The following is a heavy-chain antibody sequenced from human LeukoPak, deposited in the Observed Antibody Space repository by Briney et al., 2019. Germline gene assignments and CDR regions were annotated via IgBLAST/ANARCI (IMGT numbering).Heavy chain of an antibody. CDR2: ISSSSSYI. V-gene: IGHV3-21*01. CDR3: ARDASSSGWFNWFDP. D-gene: IGHD6-19*01. Sequence: PGGSLRLSCAASGFTFSSYSMNWVRQAPGKGLEWVSSISSSSSYIYYADSVKGRFTISRDNAKNSLNLQMNSLRAEDTAVYYCARDASSSGWFNWFDPWGQRTLVTVSS. CDR1: GFTFSSYS. J-gene: IGHJ5*02.